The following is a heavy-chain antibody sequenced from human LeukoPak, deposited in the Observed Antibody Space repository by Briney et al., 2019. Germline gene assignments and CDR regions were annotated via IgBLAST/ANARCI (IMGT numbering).Heavy chain of an antibody. CDR3: AKEGSQYASSWFDY. CDR2: ISHDGTVT. Sequence: GGSLRLSCAASGFTFSSYWMSWVRQAPGKGPEWVSVISHDGTVTHYADSVKGRFTISRDSSTNTLYLQMDSLRTEDTAVYYCAKEGSQYASSWFDYWGQGTLVTVSS. J-gene: IGHJ4*02. CDR1: GFTFSSYW. D-gene: IGHD6-13*01. V-gene: IGHV3-30*18.